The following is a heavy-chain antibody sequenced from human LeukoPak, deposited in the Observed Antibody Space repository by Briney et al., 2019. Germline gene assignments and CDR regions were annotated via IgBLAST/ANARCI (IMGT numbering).Heavy chain of an antibody. CDR3: AKGGIYSYGRFDY. CDR2: ISSSGSTI. V-gene: IGHV3-11*01. D-gene: IGHD5-18*01. Sequence: GGSLRLSCAASGFTFSDYYMSWIRQAPGKGLDWVSYISSSGSTIYYADSVKGRFTISRDNAKNSLYLQMNSLRAEDAAVYYCAKGGIYSYGRFDYWGQGTLVTVSS. CDR1: GFTFSDYY. J-gene: IGHJ4*02.